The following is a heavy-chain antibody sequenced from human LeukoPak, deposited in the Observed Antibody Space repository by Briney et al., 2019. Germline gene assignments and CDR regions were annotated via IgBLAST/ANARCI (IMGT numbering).Heavy chain of an antibody. CDR3: ARDPGYCSGGSCYGDY. CDR1: GYTFTSYG. CDR2: ISAYNGNT. Sequence: ASVTVSCKASGYTFTSYGISWVRQAPGQGLEWMGWISAYNGNTNYAQKLQGRVTMTTDTSTSTAYMELRSLRSDDTAVYYCARDPGYCSGGSCYGDYWGQGTLVTVSS. V-gene: IGHV1-18*01. J-gene: IGHJ4*02. D-gene: IGHD2-15*01.